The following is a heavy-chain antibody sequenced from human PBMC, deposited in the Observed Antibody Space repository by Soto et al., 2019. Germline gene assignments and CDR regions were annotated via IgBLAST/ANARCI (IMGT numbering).Heavy chain of an antibody. Sequence: GASVKVSCKASGGTFNNYAINWVLQAPGQGLEWMGGIIPNFGTANYAQKFQGRVTMTADKSTSTAYMELSSLRSEDTAVYYCAGAQESVTIFGVVINRNNWLDPWGQGTLVTVSS. D-gene: IGHD3-3*01. J-gene: IGHJ5*02. CDR1: GGTFNNYA. V-gene: IGHV1-69*06. CDR3: AGAQESVTIFGVVINRNNWLDP. CDR2: IIPNFGTA.